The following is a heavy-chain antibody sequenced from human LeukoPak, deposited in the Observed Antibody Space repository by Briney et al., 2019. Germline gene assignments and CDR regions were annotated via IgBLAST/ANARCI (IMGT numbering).Heavy chain of an antibody. Sequence: GGSLRLSCAAAGFTFSKFAMHWVRQAPGKGLEWVAVVSYDGSYKYYADSVKGRFTISRDNSKNTLYLQMNSLRAEDTAVYYCARAPGYGAAYYFDYWGQGTLVTVSS. CDR3: ARAPGYGAAYYFDY. V-gene: IGHV3-30*04. CDR1: GFTFSKFA. D-gene: IGHD1-1*01. J-gene: IGHJ4*02. CDR2: VSYDGSYK.